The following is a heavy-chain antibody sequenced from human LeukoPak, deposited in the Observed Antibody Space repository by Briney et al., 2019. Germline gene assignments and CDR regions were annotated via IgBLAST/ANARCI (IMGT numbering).Heavy chain of an antibody. CDR3: ARAPSEIGGYYPEYFRH. J-gene: IGHJ1*01. CDR2: IKSDGKT. CDR1: GFTFSSYW. D-gene: IGHD3-22*01. Sequence: GGSLRLSCAASGFTFSSYWMHWVRQAPGKGLVWVSRIKSDGKTNYADSVKGRFTISRDNAKNTVSLQMSSLRAEDTGVYYCARAPSEIGGYYPEYFRHWGQGTLVTVSS. V-gene: IGHV3-74*01.